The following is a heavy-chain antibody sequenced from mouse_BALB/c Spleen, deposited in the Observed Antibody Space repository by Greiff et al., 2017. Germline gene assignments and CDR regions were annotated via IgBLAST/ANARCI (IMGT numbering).Heavy chain of an antibody. D-gene: IGHD3-1*01. CDR1: GFTFSDYY. CDR3: ARDRGVDGLLDY. Sequence: EVKLMESGGGLVKPGGSLKLSCAASGFTFSDYYMYWVRQTPEKRLEWVATISDGGSYTYYPDSVKGRFTISRDNAKNNLYLQMSSLKSEDTAMYYCARDRGVDGLLDYWGQGTSVTVSS. J-gene: IGHJ4*01. CDR2: ISDGGSYT. V-gene: IGHV5-4*02.